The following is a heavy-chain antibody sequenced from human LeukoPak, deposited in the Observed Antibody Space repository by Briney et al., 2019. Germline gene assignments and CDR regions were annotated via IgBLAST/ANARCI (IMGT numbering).Heavy chain of an antibody. D-gene: IGHD5-24*01. V-gene: IGHV3-7*01. J-gene: IGHJ4*02. Sequence: GGSLRLSCTGSGFIFRSYWMTWVRQAPGKGLEWVANIKQDGSEKYCVDSVKGRFTISRDNAKNSLYLQMNSLRAEDTAVYYCARDVIDGYNLFDYWGQGTLVTVSS. CDR1: GFIFRSYW. CDR3: ARDVIDGYNLFDY. CDR2: IKQDGSEK.